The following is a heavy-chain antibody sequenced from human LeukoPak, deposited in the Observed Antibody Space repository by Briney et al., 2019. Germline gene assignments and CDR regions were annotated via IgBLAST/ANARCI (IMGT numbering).Heavy chain of an antibody. V-gene: IGHV1-46*01. CDR1: GYXXTXNY. Sequence: VSCXXXGYXXTXNYINWVRQAPGQGLEWMGMIYPRDGSTSYAQKFQGRVTVTRDTSTSTVHMELSGLRSEDTAVYYCARDQEGFDYWGQGTLVTVSS. CDR3: ARDQEGFDY. CDR2: IYPRDGST. J-gene: IGHJ4*02.